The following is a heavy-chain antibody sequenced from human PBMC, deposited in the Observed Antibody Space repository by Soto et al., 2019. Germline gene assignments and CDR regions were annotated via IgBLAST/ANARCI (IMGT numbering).Heavy chain of an antibody. J-gene: IGHJ6*02. Sequence: QVQLVESGGGVVQPGRSLRLSCAASGFTFSSYGMHWVRQAPGKGLEWVAVISYDGSNKYYADSVKGRFTISRDNSKNPLYLQRNSLRADDTAVYYCAKPVAAQYYYYGMDVWGQGTTVPVSS. CDR3: AKPVAAQYYYYGMDV. D-gene: IGHD6-6*01. CDR1: GFTFSSYG. V-gene: IGHV3-30*18. CDR2: ISYDGSNK.